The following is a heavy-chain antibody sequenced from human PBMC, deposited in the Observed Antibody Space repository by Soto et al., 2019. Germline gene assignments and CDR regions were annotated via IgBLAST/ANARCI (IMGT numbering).Heavy chain of an antibody. CDR1: GFTFSTYS. V-gene: IGHV3-21*01. J-gene: IGHJ3*02. Sequence: PGGSLRLSCAASGFTFSTYSMNWVRQAPGKGLEWVSSVSRTSDYIYYADSVKGRFTISRDNAENSLYLQMNSLRAEDTAVYYCARDVSPGTIYAFDSWGQGTMVTVSS. CDR3: ARDVSPGTIYAFDS. CDR2: VSRTSDYI. D-gene: IGHD3-3*02.